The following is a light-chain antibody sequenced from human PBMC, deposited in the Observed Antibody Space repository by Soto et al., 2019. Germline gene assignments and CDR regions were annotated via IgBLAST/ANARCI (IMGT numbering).Light chain of an antibody. V-gene: IGLV8-61*01. CDR2: GTD. J-gene: IGLJ3*02. Sequence: QTVVTQEPSISVSPGGTVTLTCGLNSGSVSTSDYPSWYQQTPGQAPRTLIYGTDTRSSGVPDRCSGSIVGNKAALTITGAQAEDESDYYCVLYMTSGLRVFGGGTKLTVL. CDR3: VLYMTSGLRV. CDR1: SGSVSTSDY.